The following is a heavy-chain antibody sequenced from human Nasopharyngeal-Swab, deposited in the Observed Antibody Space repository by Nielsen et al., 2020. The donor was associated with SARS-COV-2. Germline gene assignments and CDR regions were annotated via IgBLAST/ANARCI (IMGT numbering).Heavy chain of an antibody. J-gene: IGHJ5*02. V-gene: IGHV3-23*01. D-gene: IGHD4-11*01. CDR3: AKDSTVYVVYNWFDP. CDR1: GFTFSSYA. Sequence: GGSLRLSCAASGFTFSSYAMSWVRQAPGKGLEWVSAISGSGGSTYHADSVKGRFTISRDNSKNTLYLQMNSLRAEDTAVYYCAKDSTVYVVYNWFDPWGQGTLVTVSS. CDR2: ISGSGGST.